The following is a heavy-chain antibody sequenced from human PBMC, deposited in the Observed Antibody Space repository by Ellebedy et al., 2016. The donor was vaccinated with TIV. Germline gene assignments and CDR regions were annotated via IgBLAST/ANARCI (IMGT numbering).Heavy chain of an antibody. CDR1: GFTFSSYW. CDR3: ARDLPGGFGEPTGGMDV. CDR2: INSDGSST. Sequence: GESLKISCAASGFTFSSYWMHWVRQAPGKGLVWVSRINSDGSSTSYADSVKGRFTISRDNAKNTLYLQMNSLRAEDTAVYYCARDLPGGFGEPTGGMDVWGQGTTVTVSS. J-gene: IGHJ6*02. V-gene: IGHV3-74*01. D-gene: IGHD3-10*01.